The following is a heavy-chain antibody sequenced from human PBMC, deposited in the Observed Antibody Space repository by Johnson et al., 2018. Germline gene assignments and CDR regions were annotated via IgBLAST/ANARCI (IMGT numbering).Heavy chain of an antibody. CDR1: GFTFINAW. CDR3: TTDLAMIGGDI. V-gene: IGHV3-15*01. CDR2: IKSKTDGGTT. J-gene: IGHJ3*02. D-gene: IGHD3-22*01. Sequence: VQLVQSGGNLVKPGGSLRLSCAASGFTFINAWMSWVRQAPGRGLEWVGRIKSKTDGGTTDYAGSVKGRFTISRDDSKNTLYLQMNSLKIEDTAVYYCTTDLAMIGGDIWGQGTMVTVSS.